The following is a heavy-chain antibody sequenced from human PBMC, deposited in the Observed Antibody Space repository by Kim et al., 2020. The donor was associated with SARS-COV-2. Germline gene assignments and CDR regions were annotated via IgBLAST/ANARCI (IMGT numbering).Heavy chain of an antibody. Sequence: GGSLRLSCATSGFTSSAYDMNWVRQAPGKGLEWLSFITESSTTIYYADSVKGRFTISRDNAKNSLYLQMNSLRDEDTALYYCVRDRMGGAFDMWGQGTMV. D-gene: IGHD3-16*01. V-gene: IGHV3-48*02. CDR3: VRDRMGGAFDM. J-gene: IGHJ3*02. CDR1: GFTSSAYD. CDR2: ITESSTTI.